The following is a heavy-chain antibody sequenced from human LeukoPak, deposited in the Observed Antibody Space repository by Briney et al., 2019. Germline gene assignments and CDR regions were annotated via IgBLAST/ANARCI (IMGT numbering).Heavy chain of an antibody. V-gene: IGHV1-18*01. D-gene: IGHD3-10*01. CDR3: ARIPSTMVPYYYGMDV. Sequence: ASVKVSCKASGYTFTIYGISWVRQAPGQGLEWMGWISAYNGNTNYAQKLQGRVTMTTDTSTSTAYMELRSLRSDDTAVYYCARIPSTMVPYYYGMDVWGQGTTVTVSS. CDR1: GYTFTIYG. J-gene: IGHJ6*02. CDR2: ISAYNGNT.